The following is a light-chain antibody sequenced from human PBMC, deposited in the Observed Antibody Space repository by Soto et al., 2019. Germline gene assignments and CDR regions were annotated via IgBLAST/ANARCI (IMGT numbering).Light chain of an antibody. J-gene: IGKJ4*01. CDR3: QQFYRWPVT. V-gene: IGKV3-15*01. CDR2: YAS. Sequence: EIMLTQSPATLSVSPGERVTFSCRASQTISNNLAWYQHRPGQAPRLLISYASTGATGVPVRFSGSGSGAEFTLTIHSLQSEDVGIYYCQQFYRWPVTFGGGTKVEIK. CDR1: QTISNN.